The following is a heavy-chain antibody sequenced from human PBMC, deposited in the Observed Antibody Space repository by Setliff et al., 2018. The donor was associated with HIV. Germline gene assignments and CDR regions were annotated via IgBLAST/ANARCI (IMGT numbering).Heavy chain of an antibody. Sequence: SETLSLTCAVYGESFSGYYWSWIRQPPGKGLDWIGHMYTTGSTNYNASLKSRVTMSVDTSKNQFSLSLRSVTAADTAFYYCARASVGVTGLYAFDIWGQGTMVTVSS. CDR3: ARASVGVTGLYAFDI. J-gene: IGHJ3*02. CDR1: GESFSGYY. D-gene: IGHD1-26*01. CDR2: MYTTGST. V-gene: IGHV4-59*10.